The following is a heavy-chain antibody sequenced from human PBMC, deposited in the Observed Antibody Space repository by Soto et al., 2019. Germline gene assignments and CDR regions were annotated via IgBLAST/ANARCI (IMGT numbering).Heavy chain of an antibody. CDR3: ARDPYTTTGTRGFDY. V-gene: IGHV1-2*04. Sequence: QVQLVQSGAEVKKPGASVKVSCKASGYTFTGYYMHWVRQAPGQGLEWMGWINPNSGGTNYAQKFQGWVTMTRDTSISTAYMELSRLRSDDTAVYYCARDPYTTTGTRGFDYWGQGTLVTVSS. J-gene: IGHJ4*02. CDR2: INPNSGGT. D-gene: IGHD1-1*01. CDR1: GYTFTGYY.